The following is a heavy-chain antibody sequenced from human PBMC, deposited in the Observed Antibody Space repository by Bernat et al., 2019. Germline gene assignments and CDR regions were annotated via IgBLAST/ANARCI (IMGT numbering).Heavy chain of an antibody. CDR2: IKQDGSEK. J-gene: IGHJ4*02. Sequence: EVQLVESGGGLVQPGGSLRLSCAASGFTFSSYWMSWVRQAPGKGLEWVANIKQDGSEKYYVDSVKGRFTISRDNAKNSLYLQMNSLRAEDTAVYYCARNGITMVRGVILTILGLFDYWGQGTLVTVSS. CDR1: GFTFSSYW. CDR3: ARNGITMVRGVILTILGLFDY. D-gene: IGHD3-10*01. V-gene: IGHV3-7*03.